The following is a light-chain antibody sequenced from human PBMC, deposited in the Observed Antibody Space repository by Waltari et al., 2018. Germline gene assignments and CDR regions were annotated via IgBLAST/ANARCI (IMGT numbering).Light chain of an antibody. J-gene: IGLJ3*02. Sequence: QLVMTQSPSASAPLGAPVKITCTLSSGHSTNVIAWLQKRPKKGPRYVMKVNSDGSHNKGDEIPDRFSGSSSGAERYLTISSLQAEDEADSYCQTGGHGTWVFGGGTKLTVL. CDR1: SGHSTNV. CDR3: QTGGHGTWV. V-gene: IGLV4-69*01. CDR2: VNSDGSH.